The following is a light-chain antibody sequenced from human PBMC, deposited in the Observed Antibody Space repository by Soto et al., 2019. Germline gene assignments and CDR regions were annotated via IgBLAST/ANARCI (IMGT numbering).Light chain of an antibody. CDR2: DAS. V-gene: IGKV1-5*01. CDR1: QSISSW. Sequence: QMTQPSSPPSAFVGDRAPPSWLASQSISSWLAWYQQKPGKAPKLLIYDASSLESGVPSRFSGSGSGTEFILTINGLQPDDFATYFCQQFKSGTWTFGQGTKVDIK. CDR3: QQFKSGTWT. J-gene: IGKJ1*01.